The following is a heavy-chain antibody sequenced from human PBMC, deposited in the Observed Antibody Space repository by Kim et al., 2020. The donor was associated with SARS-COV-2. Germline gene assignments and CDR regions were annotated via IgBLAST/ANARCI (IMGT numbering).Heavy chain of an antibody. CDR3: VRTTGDDYGDFGEDYFFDL. J-gene: IGHJ4*02. D-gene: IGHD4-17*01. CDR1: GGPLNNYD. CDR2: IIPVRGTA. Sequence: SVKVSCKASGGPLNNYDISWVRQAPGQGLEWVGGIIPVRGTAHYSQRFQGRVTITAVESANTVYLELSRLTSGDTAVYFCVRTTGDDYGDFGEDYFFDLWGQGTLVTVS. V-gene: IGHV1-69*13.